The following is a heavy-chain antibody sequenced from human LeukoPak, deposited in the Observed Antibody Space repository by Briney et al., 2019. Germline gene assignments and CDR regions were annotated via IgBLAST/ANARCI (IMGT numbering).Heavy chain of an antibody. CDR2: ISSSGSTI. CDR1: GFTFSDYY. J-gene: IGHJ4*02. D-gene: IGHD4-17*01. Sequence: PGGSLRLSCAASGFTFSDYYMSWIRQAPGKGLEWVSYISSSGSTIYYADSVKGRFTISRDNAKNSLYLQMNSLRAEDTAVYYCARDLTKTTVPHLDYWGQGTLVTVSS. CDR3: ARDLTKTTVPHLDY. V-gene: IGHV3-11*01.